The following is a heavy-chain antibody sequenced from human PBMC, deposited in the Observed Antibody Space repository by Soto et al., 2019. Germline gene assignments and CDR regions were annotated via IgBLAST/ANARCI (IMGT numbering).Heavy chain of an antibody. CDR1: GFTFSSYG. Sequence: QVQLVESGGGVVQPGRSLRLSCAASGFTFSSYGMHWVRQAPGKGLEWVAVIWYDGSNKYYADSVKGRFTISRDNSKNTLYLQMNSLRAEDTAVYYCAREDIVVVSAAISRWFDPWGQGTLVTVSS. CDR2: IWYDGSNK. J-gene: IGHJ5*02. D-gene: IGHD2-2*01. V-gene: IGHV3-33*01. CDR3: AREDIVVVSAAISRWFDP.